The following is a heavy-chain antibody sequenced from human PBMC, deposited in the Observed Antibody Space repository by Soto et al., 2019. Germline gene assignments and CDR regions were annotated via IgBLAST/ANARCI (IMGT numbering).Heavy chain of an antibody. CDR3: ARGRRITIFGVVKDDAFDI. V-gene: IGHV3-33*01. J-gene: IGHJ3*02. Sequence: QVQLVESGGGVVQPGRSLRLSCAASGFTFSSYGMHWVRQAPGKGLEWVAVIWYDGSNKYYADSVKGRFTISRDNSKNTLYLQMNSLRAEDTAVYYCARGRRITIFGVVKDDAFDIWGLGTMVTVSS. CDR1: GFTFSSYG. CDR2: IWYDGSNK. D-gene: IGHD3-3*01.